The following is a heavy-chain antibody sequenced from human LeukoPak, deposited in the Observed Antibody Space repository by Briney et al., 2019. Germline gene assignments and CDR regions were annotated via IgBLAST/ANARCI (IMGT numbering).Heavy chain of an antibody. V-gene: IGHV3-23*01. Sequence: GGSLRPSCAASGFTFSSYAMSWVRQAPGKGLEWVSAISGSGGSTYYADSVKGRSTISRDNSKNTLYLQMNSLRAEDTAVYYCANDVYCSSTSCYPPHDYWGQGTLVTVSS. CDR3: ANDVYCSSTSCYPPHDY. J-gene: IGHJ4*02. D-gene: IGHD2-2*01. CDR1: GFTFSSYA. CDR2: ISGSGGST.